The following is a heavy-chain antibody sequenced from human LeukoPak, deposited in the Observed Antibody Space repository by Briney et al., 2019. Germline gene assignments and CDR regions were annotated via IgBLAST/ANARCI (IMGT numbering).Heavy chain of an antibody. CDR2: IYHSGST. Sequence: SETLSLTCAASGYSISSGYYWGWIRQPPGKGLEWIGSIYHSGSTYYNPSLKSRVTISVDTSKNQFSLKLSSVTAADTAVYYCAREYCSSTSCYQPDAFDTWGQGTMVTVSS. CDR3: AREYCSSTSCYQPDAFDT. D-gene: IGHD2-2*01. V-gene: IGHV4-38-2*01. J-gene: IGHJ3*02. CDR1: GYSISSGYY.